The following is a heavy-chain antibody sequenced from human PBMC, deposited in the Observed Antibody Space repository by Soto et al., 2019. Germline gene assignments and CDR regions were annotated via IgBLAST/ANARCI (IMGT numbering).Heavy chain of an antibody. V-gene: IGHV4-59*08. CDR1: VGSISSYY. CDR3: VRRYGEAFDI. J-gene: IGHJ3*02. Sequence: QVQLQESGPGLVKPSETLSLNCTVSVGSISSYYWSWIRQPPGKGMEWIGHIYYSGSTNYNPSLKSRVIILLDTSKTQFSLKLNSVTAADTAVYYCVRRYGEAFDIGGQGTMVTVSS. D-gene: IGHD3-10*01. CDR2: IYYSGST.